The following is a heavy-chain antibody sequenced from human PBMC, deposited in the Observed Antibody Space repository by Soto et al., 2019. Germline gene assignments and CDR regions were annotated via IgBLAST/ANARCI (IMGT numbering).Heavy chain of an antibody. CDR1: CGSIIDYY. CDR3: ARDVRDYYDSSGYSAYYYGMDV. V-gene: IGHV4-59*01. J-gene: IGHJ6*02. D-gene: IGHD3-22*01. Sequence: PSETLSLTCTVSCGSIIDYYWIWIRQPPGKGVDFLGYIYYNGNTYYNPSLKSRVTISVDTSKSQFSLKLSSVTAADTAVYYCARDVRDYYDSSGYSAYYYGMDVWGQGTTVTVSS. CDR2: IYYNGNT.